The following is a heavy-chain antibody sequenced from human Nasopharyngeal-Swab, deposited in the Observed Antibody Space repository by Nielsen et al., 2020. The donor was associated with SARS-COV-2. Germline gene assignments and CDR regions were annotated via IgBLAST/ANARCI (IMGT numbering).Heavy chain of an antibody. CDR3: ARDGIAVAGTDYYGMDV. CDR1: GYTFTGYY. CDR2: INPNSGGT. Sequence: ASVKVSCKASGYTFTGYYMHWVRQAPGQGLEWMGWINPNSGGTNYAQKFQGWVTMTRDTSISTAYMELSRLRSDDTAVYYRARDGIAVAGTDYYGMDVWGQGTTVTVSS. D-gene: IGHD6-19*01. V-gene: IGHV1-2*04. J-gene: IGHJ6*02.